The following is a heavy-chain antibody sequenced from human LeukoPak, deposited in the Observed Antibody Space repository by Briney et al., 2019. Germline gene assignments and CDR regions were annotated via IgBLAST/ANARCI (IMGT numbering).Heavy chain of an antibody. CDR3: ARRPRRGGYNEDFYYFDY. D-gene: IGHD5-24*01. Sequence: GESLKISCKGSGYSFTSYWIGWVRQMPGKGLEWMGIIYPGDSDTRYSPSFQGQVTISADKSISTAYLQWSSLKASDTAMYYCARRPRRGGYNEDFYYFDYWGQGTLVTVSS. V-gene: IGHV5-51*01. CDR2: IYPGDSDT. J-gene: IGHJ4*02. CDR1: GYSFTSYW.